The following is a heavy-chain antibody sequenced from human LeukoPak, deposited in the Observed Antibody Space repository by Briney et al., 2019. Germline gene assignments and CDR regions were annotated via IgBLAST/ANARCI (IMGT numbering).Heavy chain of an antibody. CDR2: IYYSGST. CDR3: AGNSGYDFWGPSGQNYYFDY. Sequence: PSETLSLTCTVSGGSISSYYWSWIRQPPGKGLEWIGYIYYSGSTNYNPSLKSRVTISVDTSKNQFSLKLSSVTAADTAVYYCAGNSGYDFWGPSGQNYYFDYWGQGTLVTVSS. J-gene: IGHJ4*02. V-gene: IGHV4-59*08. D-gene: IGHD5-12*01. CDR1: GGSISSYY.